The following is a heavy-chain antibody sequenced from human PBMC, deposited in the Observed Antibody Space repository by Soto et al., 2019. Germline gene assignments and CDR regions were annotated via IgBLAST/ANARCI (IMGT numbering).Heavy chain of an antibody. CDR3: ARHSWNAYDSSGYVDY. CDR1: SGSISSYY. Sequence: SETLSVTCTVSSGSISSYYWSWIRQPPGKGLEWIGHIYYSGSTNYNPSLKSRVTISVDTSKNQFSLKLSSVTAADTAVYYCARHSWNAYDSSGYVDYWGQGTLVT. CDR2: IYYSGST. D-gene: IGHD3-22*01. J-gene: IGHJ4*02. V-gene: IGHV4-59*08.